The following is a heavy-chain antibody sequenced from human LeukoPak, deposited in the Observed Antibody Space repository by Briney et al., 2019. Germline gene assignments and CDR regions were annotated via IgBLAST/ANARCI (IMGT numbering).Heavy chain of an antibody. D-gene: IGHD3-16*02. CDR3: VKDGSDWGYDYVWGSYRIFFDY. CDR2: INSNGGST. J-gene: IGHJ4*02. Sequence: GSLRLSCSASGFPFHSYAMHWVRPAPGKGLEYVSAINSNGGSTYYADSVKGRFTISRDNSKNTLYLQMSGLRAEDTAVYYCVKDGSDWGYDYVWGSYRIFFDYWGQGTLVTVSS. CDR1: GFPFHSYA. V-gene: IGHV3-64D*06.